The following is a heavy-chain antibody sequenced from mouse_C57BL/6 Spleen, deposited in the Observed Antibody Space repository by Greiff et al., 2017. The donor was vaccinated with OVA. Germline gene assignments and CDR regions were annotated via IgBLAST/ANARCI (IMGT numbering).Heavy chain of an antibody. V-gene: IGHV1-5*01. J-gene: IGHJ3*01. CDR2: IYPGNSDT. CDR1: GYTFTSYW. Sequence: VHVKQSGTVLARPGASVKMSCKTSGYTFTSYWMHWVKQRPGQGLEWIGAIYPGNSDTSYNQKFKGKAKLTAVTSASTAYMELSSLTNEDSAVYYCTREVYDYDDGFAYWGQGTLVTVSA. D-gene: IGHD2-4*01. CDR3: TREVYDYDDGFAY.